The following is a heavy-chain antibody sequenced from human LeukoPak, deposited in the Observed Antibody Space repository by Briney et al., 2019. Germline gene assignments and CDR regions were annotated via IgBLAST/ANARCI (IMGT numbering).Heavy chain of an antibody. Sequence: GGSLRLSCAASGFTFSSYAMNWIRQAPGKGLEWVSAISGSDGTTYYADSVKGRFTISRDNSKNTLYLQMNSLRSEDTAVYYCAREYSSSWPIYYYYYYGMDVWGQGTTVTVSS. CDR1: GFTFSSYA. D-gene: IGHD6-13*01. CDR2: ISGSDGTT. J-gene: IGHJ6*02. V-gene: IGHV3-23*01. CDR3: AREYSSSWPIYYYYYYGMDV.